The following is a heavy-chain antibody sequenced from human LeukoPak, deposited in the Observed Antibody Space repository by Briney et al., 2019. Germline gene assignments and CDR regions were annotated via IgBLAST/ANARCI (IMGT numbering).Heavy chain of an antibody. CDR3: ARSPRQGSSGWDNWFDP. V-gene: IGHV1-18*01. Sequence: ASVKVSCKASGYTFTSYGISWVRQAPGQGLEYMGWISAYNGNTNYAQKLQGRVTMTTDTSTSTAYMELRSLTSDDTAVYYCARSPRQGSSGWDNWFDPWGQGTLVAVSS. J-gene: IGHJ5*02. CDR2: ISAYNGNT. CDR1: GYTFTSYG. D-gene: IGHD6-19*01.